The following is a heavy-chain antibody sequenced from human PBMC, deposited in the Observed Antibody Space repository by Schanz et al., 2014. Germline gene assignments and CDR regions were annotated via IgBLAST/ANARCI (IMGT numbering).Heavy chain of an antibody. Sequence: QVQLVESGGGVVQPGRSLRLSCAASGFTFSSYAMHWVRQAPGKGLEWVALISNDGSIKYYADSVEGRFTISRDNSRNTLYLQMNSLRTEDTAVYYCARGLRPFAELSAYWGQGTLVTVSS. J-gene: IGHJ4*02. D-gene: IGHD3-10*01. CDR2: ISNDGSIK. V-gene: IGHV3-30*19. CDR3: ARGLRPFAELSAY. CDR1: GFTFSSYA.